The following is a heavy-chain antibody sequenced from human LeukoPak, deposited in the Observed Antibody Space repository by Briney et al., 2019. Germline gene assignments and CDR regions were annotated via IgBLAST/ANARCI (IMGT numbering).Heavy chain of an antibody. Sequence: GASVKVSCKASGYTFTSYYMHWVRQAPGQGLEWMGIINPSGGSTSYAQKFQGRVTMTRDMSTSTVYMELSSLRSEDTAVYYCARTGILTGLGPNWGQGTLVTVSS. CDR2: INPSGGST. V-gene: IGHV1-46*01. D-gene: IGHD3-9*01. CDR3: ARTGILTGLGPN. CDR1: GYTFTSYY. J-gene: IGHJ4*02.